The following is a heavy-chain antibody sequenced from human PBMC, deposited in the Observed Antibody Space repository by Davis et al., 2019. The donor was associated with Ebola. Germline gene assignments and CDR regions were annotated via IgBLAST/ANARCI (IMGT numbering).Heavy chain of an antibody. V-gene: IGHV3-23*01. CDR2: ITGSGSST. CDR1: GFSFSTYA. J-gene: IGHJ5*02. CDR3: AKVRYYSTWRGGFDP. Sequence: GGSLRLSCAASGFSFSTYAMTWVRQAPGKGLEWVSAITGSGSSTYYADSVRGRFSISRDNSKNTLYLQMNSLRAEDTAVYYCAKVRYYSTWRGGFDPWGQGTLVTVSS. D-gene: IGHD6-13*01.